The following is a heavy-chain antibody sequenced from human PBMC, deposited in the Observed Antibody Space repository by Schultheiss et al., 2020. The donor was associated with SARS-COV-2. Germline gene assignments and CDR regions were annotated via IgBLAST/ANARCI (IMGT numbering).Heavy chain of an antibody. J-gene: IGHJ5*02. Sequence: GSLRLSCTVSGGSISSYYWSWIRQPPGKGLEWIGRIYTSGSTNYNPSLKSRVTISVDTSKNQFSLKLSSVTAADTAVYYCARVKEDYDFWSGPGGWFDPWGQGTLVTVSS. CDR1: GGSISSYY. V-gene: IGHV4-4*07. D-gene: IGHD3-3*01. CDR2: IYTSGST. CDR3: ARVKEDYDFWSGPGGWFDP.